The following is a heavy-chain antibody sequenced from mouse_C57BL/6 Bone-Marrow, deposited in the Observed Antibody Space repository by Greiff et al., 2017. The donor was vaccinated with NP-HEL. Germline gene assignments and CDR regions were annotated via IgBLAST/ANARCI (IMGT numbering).Heavy chain of an antibody. Sequence: LQESGAELARPGASVKLSCKASGYTFTSYGISWVKQRPGQGLEWIGEIYPRSGNTYYNEKFKGKATLTADKSSSTAYMELRSLTSEDSAVYFCAREMHYGSTAWFAYWGQGTLVTVSA. V-gene: IGHV1-81*01. J-gene: IGHJ3*01. CDR3: AREMHYGSTAWFAY. CDR2: IYPRSGNT. D-gene: IGHD1-1*01. CDR1: GYTFTSYG.